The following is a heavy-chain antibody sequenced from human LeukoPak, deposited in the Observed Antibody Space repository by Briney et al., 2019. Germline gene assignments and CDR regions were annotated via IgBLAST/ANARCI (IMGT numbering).Heavy chain of an antibody. CDR1: GFTFSSYG. D-gene: IGHD3-3*01. CDR3: AKDKDFWSGYYRGVPYYYGMDG. V-gene: IGHV3-33*06. Sequence: GESLRLSCAASGFTFSSYGMHWLRPAPGKGLEWLAVLWYDGSNKYYADSVKGRFTISRDNSKNTLYRQMNSLRGEDTAVYYCAKDKDFWSGYYRGVPYYYGMDGWGQGTTVTVSS. J-gene: IGHJ6*01. CDR2: LWYDGSNK.